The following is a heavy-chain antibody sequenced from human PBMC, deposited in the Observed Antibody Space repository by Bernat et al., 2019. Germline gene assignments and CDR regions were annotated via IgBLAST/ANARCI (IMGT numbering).Heavy chain of an antibody. CDR2: ISGSGGST. J-gene: IGHJ4*02. CDR1: GFTFSSYA. D-gene: IGHD3-3*01. V-gene: IGHV3-23*04. CDR3: AKDQVITIFGVARSPFDY. Sequence: EVQLVESGGGLVKPGGSLRLSCAASGFTFSSYAMSWVRQAPGKGLEWVSAISGSGGSTYYADSVKGRFTISRDNSKNTLYLQMNSLRAEDTAVYYCAKDQVITIFGVARSPFDYWGQGTLVTVSS.